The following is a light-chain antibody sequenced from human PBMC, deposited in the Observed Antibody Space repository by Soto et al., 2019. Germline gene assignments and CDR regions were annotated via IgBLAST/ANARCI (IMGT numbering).Light chain of an antibody. J-gene: IGKJ1*01. Sequence: TLMTHSPATLCVSPGEIATLSFRASQSVNNNLAWYQQKLGQSPRVLIYAASTRATGIPARFTGSGSGTEFTLTITSLQSEDFAVYYCQQYNKWLWTFGQGTKVDIK. V-gene: IGKV3-15*01. CDR3: QQYNKWLWT. CDR2: AAS. CDR1: QSVNNN.